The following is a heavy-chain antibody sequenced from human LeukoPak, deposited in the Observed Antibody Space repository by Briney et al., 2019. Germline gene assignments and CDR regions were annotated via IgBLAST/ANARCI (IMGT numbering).Heavy chain of an antibody. CDR2: ISGSGGSA. CDR3: AKPHTTYCSSGTCYLFDS. J-gene: IGHJ4*02. V-gene: IGHV3-23*01. CDR1: GFTLSSYG. Sequence: AGGSLRLSCAASGFTLSSYGMSWVRQAPGKGLEWGSTISGSGGSAYYADSVKGRRTISRDNSNNTLYLQMNSLRAEDTAVYYCAKPHTTYCSSGTCYLFDSWGQGPLVTVSS. D-gene: IGHD2-15*01.